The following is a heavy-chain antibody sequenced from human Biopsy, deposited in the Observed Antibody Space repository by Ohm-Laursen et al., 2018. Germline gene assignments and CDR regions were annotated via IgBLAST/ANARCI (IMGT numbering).Heavy chain of an antibody. D-gene: IGHD4-11*01. CDR3: ARDGKRWDYSTYFSWHFDL. CDR2: ICYDGSNK. J-gene: IGHJ2*01. CDR1: GFTFSSYG. Sequence: SSLRLSCSASGFTFSSYGMHWVRQAPGKGLEWVAAICYDGSNKNYADSVKGRFTISRNNSKNTLDLQMNSPRAEDTAVHFCARDGKRWDYSTYFSWHFDLWGRGTLVTVSS. V-gene: IGHV3-33*01.